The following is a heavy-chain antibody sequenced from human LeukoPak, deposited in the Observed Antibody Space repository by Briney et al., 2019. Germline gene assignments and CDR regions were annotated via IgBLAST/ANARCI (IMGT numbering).Heavy chain of an antibody. CDR3: ARDHIVVPAALGY. D-gene: IGHD2-2*01. J-gene: IGHJ4*02. CDR1: GFTFSSYS. CDR2: ISSSSSYI. V-gene: IGHV3-21*01. Sequence: GGSLRLSCAASGFTFSSYSMNWVRQAPGKGLEWVSSISSSSSYIYYADSVKGRFTIPRDNAKNSLYLQTNSLRAEDTAVYYCARDHIVVPAALGYWGQGTLVTVSS.